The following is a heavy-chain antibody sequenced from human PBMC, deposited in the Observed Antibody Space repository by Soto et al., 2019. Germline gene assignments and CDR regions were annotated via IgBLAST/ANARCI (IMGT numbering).Heavy chain of an antibody. Sequence: PGGSLRLSCAASGFTFSNAWMSWARQAPGKGLEWVGRIKSKTDGGTTDYAAPVKGRFTISRDDSKNTLYLQMNSLKTEDTAVYYCTTGKAVAGPRVDAFDIWGQGTMVTVSS. CDR2: IKSKTDGGTT. V-gene: IGHV3-15*01. D-gene: IGHD6-19*01. CDR3: TTGKAVAGPRVDAFDI. CDR1: GFTFSNAW. J-gene: IGHJ3*02.